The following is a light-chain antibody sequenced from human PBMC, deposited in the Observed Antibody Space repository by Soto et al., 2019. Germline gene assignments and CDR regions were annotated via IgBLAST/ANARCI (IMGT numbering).Light chain of an antibody. CDR1: SSNIGAGYD. CDR3: QSYDSSLSGDV. Sequence: QSVLTQPPSVSGAPGQRVTIPCTGSSSNIGAGYDVSWYQQLPGTAPKFLIYGNTDRPSGVPDRFSGSKSGTSASLAITGLQAEDEADYYCQSYDSSLSGDVFGTGTKVTVL. J-gene: IGLJ1*01. V-gene: IGLV1-40*01. CDR2: GNT.